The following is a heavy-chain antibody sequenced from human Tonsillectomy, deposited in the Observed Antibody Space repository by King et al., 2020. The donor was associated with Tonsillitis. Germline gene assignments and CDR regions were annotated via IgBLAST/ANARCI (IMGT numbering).Heavy chain of an antibody. CDR3: ARDGSRFYGMAV. CDR1: GFTFSSYS. D-gene: IGHD2-2*03. CDR2: ISSSSSYI. J-gene: IGHJ6*02. V-gene: IGHV3-21*01. Sequence: VQLVESGGGLVKPGGSLRLSCAASGFTFSSYSMNWVRQAPGKGLEWVSSISSSSSYIYYADSVKGRFTISRDNAKNSLYLQMNSLRAEDTAVYYCARDGSRFYGMAVWGQGTTVTVSS.